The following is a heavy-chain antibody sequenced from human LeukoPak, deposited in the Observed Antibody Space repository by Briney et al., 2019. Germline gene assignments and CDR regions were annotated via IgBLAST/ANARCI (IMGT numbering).Heavy chain of an antibody. V-gene: IGHV3-30*03. CDR2: ISYDGSNK. Sequence: GGSLRLSCAASGFTFSSYGMHWVRQAPGKGLEWVAVISYDGSNKYYADSVKGRFTISRDNSKNTLYLQMNSLRAEDTAVYYCATHSGWYIGRGQGTLVTVSS. J-gene: IGHJ4*02. D-gene: IGHD6-19*01. CDR3: ATHSGWYIG. CDR1: GFTFSSYG.